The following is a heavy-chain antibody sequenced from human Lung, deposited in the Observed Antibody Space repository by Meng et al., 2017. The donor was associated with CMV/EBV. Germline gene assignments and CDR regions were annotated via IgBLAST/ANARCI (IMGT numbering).Heavy chain of an antibody. D-gene: IGHD1-26*01. CDR1: GFTLRSYW. CDR3: ARGLEENLGWEMGY. J-gene: IGHJ4*02. V-gene: IGHV3-74*01. Sequence: EVQLVESGGGLVQRGGSLRVCWTVSGFTLRSYWMHWVRQAPGKGLEWVSRIHVDGRGISYADSVKGRFTISKDDARNSLHLQMNSLRVEDTAVYYCARGLEENLGWEMGYWGQGTLVTVAS. CDR2: IHVDGRGI.